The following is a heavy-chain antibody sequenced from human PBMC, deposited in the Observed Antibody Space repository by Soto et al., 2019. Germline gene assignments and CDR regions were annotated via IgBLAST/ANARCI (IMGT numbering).Heavy chain of an antibody. V-gene: IGHV1-2*04. D-gene: IGHD2-15*01. CDR1: GYTFTGYY. J-gene: IGHJ3*02. CDR3: ARSPDIVVVVAATFEGAFDI. CDR2: INPNSGGT. Sequence: GASVKVSCKASGYTFTGYYMHWVRQAPGQGLEWIGWINPNSGGTNYAQKFQGWVTMTRDTSISTAYMELSRLRSDDTAVYYCARSPDIVVVVAATFEGAFDIWGQGTMVTVSS.